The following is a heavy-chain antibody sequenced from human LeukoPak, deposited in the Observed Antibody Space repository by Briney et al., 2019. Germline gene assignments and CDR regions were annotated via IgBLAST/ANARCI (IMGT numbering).Heavy chain of an antibody. V-gene: IGHV3-30*18. Sequence: GRSLRLSCAASGFTFSSYGMHWVRQAPGKGLEWVAVISYHGSHKYYADSVKGRFTISRDNSKNTLYLQMNSLRAEDTAVYYCAKAGDGYKDRGYYFDYWGQGTLVTVSS. CDR1: GFTFSSYG. CDR3: AKAGDGYKDRGYYFDY. CDR2: ISYHGSHK. J-gene: IGHJ4*02. D-gene: IGHD5-24*01.